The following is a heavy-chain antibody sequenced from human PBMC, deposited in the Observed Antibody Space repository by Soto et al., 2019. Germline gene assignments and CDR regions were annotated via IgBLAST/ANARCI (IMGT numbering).Heavy chain of an antibody. Sequence: QVQLQQWGAGLLEPSETLSLTCAVPGGAFRAYFWTWISPPTGRGLESIGEFNAIGRTNYTPSLKRRDTKSVDTSRNRFSLNLHSATATDRAVYYCARGGRYRSLSGGDFDNWCQGTLVSVSS. CDR3: ARGGRYRSLSGGDFDN. V-gene: IGHV4-34*01. CDR2: FNAIGRT. D-gene: IGHD3-10*01. CDR1: GGAFRAYF. J-gene: IGHJ4*02.